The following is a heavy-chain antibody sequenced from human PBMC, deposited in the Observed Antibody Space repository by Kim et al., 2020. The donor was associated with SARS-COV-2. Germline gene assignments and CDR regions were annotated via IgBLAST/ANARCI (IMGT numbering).Heavy chain of an antibody. CDR3: ARVWFGDPAHFDY. CDR1: GFTVSSNY. J-gene: IGHJ4*02. D-gene: IGHD3-10*01. CDR2: IYSGGST. V-gene: IGHV3-53*01. Sequence: GGSLRLSCAASGFTVSSNYMSWVRQAPGKGLEWVSVIYSGGSTYYADSVKGRFTISRDNSKNTLYLQMNSLRAEDTAVYYCARVWFGDPAHFDYWGQGTLVTVSS.